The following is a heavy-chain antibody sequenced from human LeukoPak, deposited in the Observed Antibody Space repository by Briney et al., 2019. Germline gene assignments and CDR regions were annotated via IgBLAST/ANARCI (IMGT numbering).Heavy chain of an antibody. Sequence: PSETLSLTCTVSGGSISSYYWSWIRQPPGKGLEWIGYIYYSGSTNYNPSLKSRVTISVDTSKNQFSLKLSSVTAADTAVYYCARDDSSSSIDYWGQGTLVTVSS. CDR2: IYYSGST. J-gene: IGHJ4*02. D-gene: IGHD6-6*01. CDR1: GGSISSYY. CDR3: ARDDSSSSIDY. V-gene: IGHV4-59*12.